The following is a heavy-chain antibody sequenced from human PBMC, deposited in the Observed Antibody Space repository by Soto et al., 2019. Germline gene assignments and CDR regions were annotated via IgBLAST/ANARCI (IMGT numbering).Heavy chain of an antibody. J-gene: IGHJ4*02. V-gene: IGHV6-1*01. CDR3: ARDGYYCGSGSYYTSRGAFDY. Sequence: PSQTLSLTCAISGDSVSSNSAAWNWIRQSPSRGLEWLGRTYYRSKWYNDYAVSVKSRITINPDTSKNQFSLQLNSVTPEDTAVYYCARDGYYCGSGSYYTSRGAFDYWGQGTLVTVSS. D-gene: IGHD3-10*01. CDR1: GDSVSSNSAA. CDR2: TYYRSKWYN.